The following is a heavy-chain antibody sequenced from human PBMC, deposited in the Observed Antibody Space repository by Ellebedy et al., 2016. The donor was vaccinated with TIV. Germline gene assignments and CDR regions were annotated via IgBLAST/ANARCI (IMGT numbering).Heavy chain of an antibody. CDR1: GGTFSSYA. V-gene: IGHV1-69*13. D-gene: IGHD2-15*01. CDR2: IIPIFGTA. Sequence: ASVKVSCKASGGTFSSYAISWVRQAPGQGLEWMGGIIPIFGTANYAQKFQGRVTITADESTSKAYMELSSLRSEDTAVYYCARDRYCSGGSCYSSHYYYGMDVWGQGTTVTVSS. CDR3: ARDRYCSGGSCYSSHYYYGMDV. J-gene: IGHJ6*02.